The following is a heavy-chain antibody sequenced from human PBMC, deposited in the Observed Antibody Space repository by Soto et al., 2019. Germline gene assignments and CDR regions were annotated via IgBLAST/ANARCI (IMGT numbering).Heavy chain of an antibody. J-gene: IGHJ6*03. Sequence: QVQLVQSGAEVKKPGASVKVSCKASGYTFTSYDINWVRQATGQGLEWMGWMNPNRGNTGYAQKFQGRVTMTRNTSISTAYMGLSSLTSEDTAVYYCAREGGIAAVIEDQDHYYYYYMDVWVKGTTVTVSS. CDR3: AREGGIAAVIEDQDHYYYYYMDV. CDR1: GYTFTSYD. CDR2: MNPNRGNT. D-gene: IGHD6-13*01. V-gene: IGHV1-8*01.